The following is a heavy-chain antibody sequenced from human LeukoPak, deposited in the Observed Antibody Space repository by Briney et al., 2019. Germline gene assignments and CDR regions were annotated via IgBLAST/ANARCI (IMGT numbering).Heavy chain of an antibody. CDR2: ISPGDSDT. J-gene: IGHJ3*02. CDR1: GYTFTTYW. D-gene: IGHD6-6*01. CDR3: ARPGSSSSVWAFNI. V-gene: IGHV5-51*01. Sequence: GESLKISCKGSGYTFTTYWIGWVRQMPGKGLEWMGIISPGDSDTRYSPSFQGQVTISADKSIRTAYLQWGSLKASDTAMYYCARPGSSSSVWAFNIWGQGTVVTVSS.